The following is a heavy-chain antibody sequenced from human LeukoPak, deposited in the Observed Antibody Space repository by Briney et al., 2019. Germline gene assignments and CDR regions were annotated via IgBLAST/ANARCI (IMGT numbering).Heavy chain of an antibody. Sequence: GGSLRLSCAASGFTFSSHWMSWVRRAPGKGLEWVANIKPDGSERYYVDSVKGRFTISRDNAKNSLYLQINSLGTEDTAVYYCAIDDYGGTNYWGQGTLVTVSS. J-gene: IGHJ4*02. D-gene: IGHD4/OR15-4a*01. CDR3: AIDDYGGTNY. V-gene: IGHV3-7*01. CDR1: GFTFSSHW. CDR2: IKPDGSER.